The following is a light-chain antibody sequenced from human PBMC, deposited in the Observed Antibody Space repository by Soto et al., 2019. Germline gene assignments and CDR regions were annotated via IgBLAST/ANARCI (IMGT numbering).Light chain of an antibody. Sequence: QSVLTQPPSVSAAPGQKVTISCSGSSSNIGRNFVSWYQHLPGTAPKLLIFDDNRQPSGIPDRFSGSKSGTSATLGITGLQTGDEADYYCGTWDLSLSEVVFGGGTKLTVL. J-gene: IGLJ2*01. CDR2: DDN. V-gene: IGLV1-51*01. CDR3: GTWDLSLSEVV. CDR1: SSNIGRNF.